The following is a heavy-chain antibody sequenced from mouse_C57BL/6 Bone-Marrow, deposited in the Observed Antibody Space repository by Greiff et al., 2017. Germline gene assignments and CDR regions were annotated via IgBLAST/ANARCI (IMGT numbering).Heavy chain of an antibody. CDR1: GYTFTSYG. CDR3: ARWGMDYDETY. J-gene: IGHJ3*01. D-gene: IGHD2-4*01. CDR2: IYPRSGNT. Sequence: VKLQESGAELARPGASVKLSCKASGYTFTSYGISWVKQRTGQGLEWIGEIYPRSGNTYYNEKFKGKATLTADKSSSTAYMELRSLTSEDSAVYFCARWGMDYDETYWGQGTLVTVSA. V-gene: IGHV1-81*01.